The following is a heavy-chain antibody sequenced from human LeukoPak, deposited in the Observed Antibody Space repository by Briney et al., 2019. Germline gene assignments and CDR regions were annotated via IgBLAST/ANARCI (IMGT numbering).Heavy chain of an antibody. CDR3: TRDRPGSGNIFDY. J-gene: IGHJ4*02. CDR1: GFTFSSYW. V-gene: IGHV3-74*01. D-gene: IGHD3-10*01. Sequence: PGGSLRLSCAASGFTFSSYWMHWVRQVPGKGLVWVSRINTDGSSTIYADSVKGRFTISRDNAKNTLYLQTNSLRGEDTAVYYCTRDRPGSGNIFDYWGQGTPVTVSS. CDR2: INTDGSST.